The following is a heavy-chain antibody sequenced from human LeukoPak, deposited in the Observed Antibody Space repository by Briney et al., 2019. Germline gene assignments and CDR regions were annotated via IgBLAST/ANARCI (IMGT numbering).Heavy chain of an antibody. J-gene: IGHJ4*02. CDR3: AKELGAIHSGGFDY. D-gene: IGHD1-26*01. Sequence: GGSLRLSCAASGFTFSNYAMNWVRQAPGKGLEWVSAISGSGGSTYYADSVKGRFTISRDNSKNTLYLQMNSLRAEDTAVYYCAKELGAIHSGGFDYWGQGALVTVSS. CDR2: ISGSGGST. V-gene: IGHV3-23*01. CDR1: GFTFSNYA.